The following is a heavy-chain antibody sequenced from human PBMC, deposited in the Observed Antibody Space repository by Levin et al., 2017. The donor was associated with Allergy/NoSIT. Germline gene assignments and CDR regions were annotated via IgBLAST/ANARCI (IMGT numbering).Heavy chain of an antibody. CDR1: GFTFSSYA. CDR2: ISTNGGST. D-gene: IGHD3-10*01. V-gene: IGHV3-64D*06. J-gene: IGHJ4*02. Sequence: LSGGSLRLSCSASGFTFSSYAMHWVRQAPGKGLKSVSAISTNGGSTYYADSVKGRFTLSRDNSKNTLYLQMSSLRAEDTAVYYCVSEWYYGSGSLDYWGQGTLVTVSS. CDR3: VSEWYYGSGSLDY.